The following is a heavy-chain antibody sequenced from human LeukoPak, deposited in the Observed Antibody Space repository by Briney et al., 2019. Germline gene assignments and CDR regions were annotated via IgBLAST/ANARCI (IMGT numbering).Heavy chain of an antibody. D-gene: IGHD2-2*01. CDR1: GYYFTSYW. J-gene: IGHJ4*02. V-gene: IGHV5-51*01. CDR3: ARHLDEGSSTSCYGY. CDR2: IYPRDSDT. Sequence: GESLKISCQTSGYYFTSYWIGWVRQMPGKGLEWMGIIYPRDSDTRYSPSFQGQVTISADKSISTAYLQWSSLKASDTAMYYCARHLDEGSSTSCYGYWGQGTLVTVSS.